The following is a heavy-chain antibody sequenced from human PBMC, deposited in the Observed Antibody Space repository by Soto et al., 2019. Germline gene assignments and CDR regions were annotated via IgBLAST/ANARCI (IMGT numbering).Heavy chain of an antibody. CDR2: ISPGSRYP. CDR3: VRGGGRCRFDP. J-gene: IGHJ5*02. V-gene: IGHV3-11*06. CDR1: GFTFGDSY. Sequence: GGSLRLSCAGSGFTFGDSYMSWIRQAPGKGLEWLSYISPGSRYPAYADSVKGRFTISRDNAKRSLYLKMMSLTAEATAIYYCVRGGGRCRFDPWGQGTMCTVAS. D-gene: IGHD2-15*01.